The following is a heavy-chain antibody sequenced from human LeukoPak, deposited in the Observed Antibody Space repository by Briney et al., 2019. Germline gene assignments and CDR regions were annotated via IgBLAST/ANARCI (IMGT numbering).Heavy chain of an antibody. CDR2: ISSSSSYI. J-gene: IGHJ4*02. CDR1: GFTFSSYA. Sequence: GGSLRLSCAASGFTFSSYAMSWVRQAPGKGLEWVSSISSSSSYIYYADSVKGRFTISRDNAKNSLYLQMNSLRAEDTAVYYCARDRHQTEPYYYDSSGYPIDYWGQGTLVTVSS. V-gene: IGHV3-21*01. D-gene: IGHD3-22*01. CDR3: ARDRHQTEPYYYDSSGYPIDY.